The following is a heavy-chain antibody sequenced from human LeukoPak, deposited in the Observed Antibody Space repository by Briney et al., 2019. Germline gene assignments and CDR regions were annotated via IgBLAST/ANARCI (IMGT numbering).Heavy chain of an antibody. V-gene: IGHV1-2*02. CDR3: ARANDIVVANWFDP. CDR1: GYTFTGYY. CDR2: INPNSGGT. Sequence: ASVKVSCKASGYTFTGYYMHWVRQAPGQGLEWMGWINPNSGGTNYAQKFQGRVTMTRDTSISTACMELSRLRSDDTAVYYCARANDIVVANWFDPWGQGTLVTVSS. D-gene: IGHD2-15*01. J-gene: IGHJ5*02.